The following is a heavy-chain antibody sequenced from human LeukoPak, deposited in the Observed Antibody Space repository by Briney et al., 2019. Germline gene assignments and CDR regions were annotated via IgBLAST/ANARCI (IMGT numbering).Heavy chain of an antibody. Sequence: ASVKVSCKASGYTFTGYYMHWVRQAPGQGLEWMGWINPNSGGTNYAQKFQGRVTMTRDTSKNQVVLTMTNMDPVDTATYYCAHQDYDSSGYYRAAEYFQHWGQGTLVTVSS. CDR3: AHQDYDSSGYYRAAEYFQH. CDR1: GYTFTGYY. V-gene: IGHV1-2*02. D-gene: IGHD3-22*01. CDR2: INPNSGGT. J-gene: IGHJ1*01.